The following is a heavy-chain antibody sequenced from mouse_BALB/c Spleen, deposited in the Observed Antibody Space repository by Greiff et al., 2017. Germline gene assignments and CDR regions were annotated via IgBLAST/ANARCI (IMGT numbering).Heavy chain of an antibody. V-gene: IGHV5-6*01. D-gene: IGHD2-4*01. J-gene: IGHJ4*01. CDR2: ISSGGSYT. CDR1: GFTFSSYG. Sequence: EVKLMESGGDLVKPGGSLKLSCAASGFTFSSYGMPWVRQTPDKRLEWVATISSGGSYTYYPDSVKGRFTISRDNAKNTLYLQMSSLKSEDTAMYYCARHSMITTDYYSMDYWGQGTSVTVSS. CDR3: ARHSMITTDYYSMDY.